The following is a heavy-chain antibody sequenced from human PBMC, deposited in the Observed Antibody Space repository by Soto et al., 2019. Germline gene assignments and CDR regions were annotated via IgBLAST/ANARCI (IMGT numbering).Heavy chain of an antibody. J-gene: IGHJ4*02. CDR2: MYGSGGGI. Sequence: GGSLRLSCSASGFTFGTYAMSWVRQAPGKGLEWVSGMYGSGGGISYADAVKGRFTISRDNTNNLLYLLMRSLRVEDTAVYYCAKVRQPDGLWSFDHWGLGTLVTDS. CDR3: AKVRQPDGLWSFDH. V-gene: IGHV3-23*05. CDR1: GFTFGTYA. D-gene: IGHD2-8*01.